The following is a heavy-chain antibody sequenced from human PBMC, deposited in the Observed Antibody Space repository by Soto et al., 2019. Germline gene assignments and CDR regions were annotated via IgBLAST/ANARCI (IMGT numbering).Heavy chain of an antibody. CDR1: GGSVRSSSYY. CDR2: IYYSGST. J-gene: IGHJ4*02. V-gene: IGHV4-61*01. D-gene: IGHD3-10*01. Sequence: SETLSLTCTVSGGSVRSSSYYWGWIRQPPGKGLEWIGYIYYSGSTNYNPSLKSRVTISVDTSKNQFSLKLSSVTAADTAVYYCARGTYYYGSGSYHLTQYFDYWGQGTLVTVSS. CDR3: ARGTYYYGSGSYHLTQYFDY.